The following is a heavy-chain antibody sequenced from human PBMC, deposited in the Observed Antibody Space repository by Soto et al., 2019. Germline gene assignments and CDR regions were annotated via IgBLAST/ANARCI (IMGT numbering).Heavy chain of an antibody. CDR1: GGSFSGYY. D-gene: IGHD5-18*01. Sequence: PSETLSLTCAVYGGSFSGYYWSWIRQPQPPGKGLEWIGEINHSGSTNYNPSLKSRVTISVDTSKNQFSLKLSSVTAADTAVYYRAERPLRGYSSGFDYWGQGTLVTVSS. CDR3: AERPLRGYSSGFDY. V-gene: IGHV4-34*01. CDR2: INHSGST. J-gene: IGHJ4*02.